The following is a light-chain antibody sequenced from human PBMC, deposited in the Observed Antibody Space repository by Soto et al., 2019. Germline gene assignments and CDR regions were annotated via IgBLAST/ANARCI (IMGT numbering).Light chain of an antibody. J-gene: IGKJ4*01. CDR2: AAS. Sequence: DIQMTQSPSSLSASVGDRVTITCRASQIISSSLSWYQQKSGKAPKLLINAASNLQSGVPSRFSGSGSGTDFTLTISSLQLEDFATYYCQQNYSPPRTFGGGTKVELK. CDR1: QIISSS. V-gene: IGKV1-39*01. CDR3: QQNYSPPRT.